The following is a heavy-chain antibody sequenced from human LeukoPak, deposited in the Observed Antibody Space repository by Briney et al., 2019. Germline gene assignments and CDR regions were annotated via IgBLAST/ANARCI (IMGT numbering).Heavy chain of an antibody. J-gene: IGHJ4*02. CDR1: GYTFTSYG. Sequence: GASVKVSCKASGYTFTSYGISWVRQAPGQGLEWMGWISAYNGNTNYAQKLQGRLTMTTDTSTSTAYMELRSLRSDDTAVYYCARDRRYYDFWSGYYNDYWGQGTLVTVSS. V-gene: IGHV1-18*01. D-gene: IGHD3-3*01. CDR3: ARDRRYYDFWSGYYNDY. CDR2: ISAYNGNT.